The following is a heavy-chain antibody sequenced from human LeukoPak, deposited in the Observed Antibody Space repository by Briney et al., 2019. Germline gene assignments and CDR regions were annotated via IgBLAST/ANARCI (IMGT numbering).Heavy chain of an antibody. V-gene: IGHV1-2*02. CDR1: GYTFTGYY. D-gene: IGHD1-7*01. CDR2: INPNSGGT. CDR3: ARGPPPYNWNYVFPFHY. J-gene: IGHJ4*02. Sequence: GASVKVSCKASGYTFTGYYMHWVRQAPGQGLEWMGWINPNSGGTNYAQKFQGRVTMTRDTSISTAYMELSRLRFDDTAVYYCARGPPPYNWNYVFPFHYWGQGTLVTVSS.